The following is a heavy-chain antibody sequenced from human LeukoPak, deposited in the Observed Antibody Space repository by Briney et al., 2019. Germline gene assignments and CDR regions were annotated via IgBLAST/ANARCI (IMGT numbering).Heavy chain of an antibody. Sequence: SETLSLTCTVSGGSTSSYYWSWIRQPPGKGLEWIGYIYYSGSTNYNPSLKSRVTISVDTSKNQFSLKLSSVTAADTAVYYCARLRRREYYFDYWGQGTLVTVSS. CDR2: IYYSGST. CDR1: GGSTSSYY. V-gene: IGHV4-59*01. CDR3: ARLRRREYYFDY. D-gene: IGHD3-10*01. J-gene: IGHJ4*02.